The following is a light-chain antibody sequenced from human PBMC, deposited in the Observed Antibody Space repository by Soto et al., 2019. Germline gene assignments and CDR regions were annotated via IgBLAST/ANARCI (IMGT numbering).Light chain of an antibody. CDR1: QTVSGN. CDR2: GAS. J-gene: IGKJ1*01. V-gene: IGKV3-15*01. CDR3: QQYNNWPPWT. Sequence: EVVMTQSPATLSVSPGERATVSCRASQTVSGNLAWYQQRPGQAPRLLMYGASTRATGIPARFSGSGSGTEFTLTISSLQSEAFAVYYCQQYNNWPPWTFGQGTKVEIK.